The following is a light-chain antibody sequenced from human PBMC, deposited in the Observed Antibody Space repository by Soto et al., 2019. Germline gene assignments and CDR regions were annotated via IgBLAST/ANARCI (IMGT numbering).Light chain of an antibody. CDR3: QQRSNWSPYT. Sequence: EIVLTQSPATLSLSPGERATLSCRASQSVSSYLAWYQQKPGQAPRLLIYDASNRATGIPARFSGSGSGKDFTLTISSLEPEDFAVYYCQQRSNWSPYTFGQGTKLEIK. J-gene: IGKJ2*01. CDR1: QSVSSY. CDR2: DAS. V-gene: IGKV3-11*01.